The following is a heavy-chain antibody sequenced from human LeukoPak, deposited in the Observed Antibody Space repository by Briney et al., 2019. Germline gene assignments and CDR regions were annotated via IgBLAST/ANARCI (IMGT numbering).Heavy chain of an antibody. CDR3: ARDRDLYCSSTSCYSPIYYYYYGMDV. J-gene: IGHJ6*02. D-gene: IGHD2-2*01. CDR2: INTNTGNP. CDR1: GYTFTSYA. V-gene: IGHV7-4-1*02. Sequence: ASVKASCKASGYTFTSYAMNWVRQAPGQGLEWMGWINTNTGNPTYAQGFTGRFVFSLDTSVSTAYLQISSLKAEDTAVYYCARDRDLYCSSTSCYSPIYYYYYGMDVWGQGTTVTVSS.